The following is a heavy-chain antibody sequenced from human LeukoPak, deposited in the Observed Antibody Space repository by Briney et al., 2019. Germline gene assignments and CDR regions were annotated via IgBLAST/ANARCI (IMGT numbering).Heavy chain of an antibody. J-gene: IGHJ4*02. CDR2: IYYSGST. V-gene: IGHV4-31*03. CDR3: ARASYYGSARFDY. D-gene: IGHD3-10*01. Sequence: SETLSLTCTVSGGSISSGGYYWSWIRQHPGKGLEWIGYIYYSGSTYYNPSLKSRVTISVDTSKNQFSLKLSSVTAADTAVYYCARASYYGSARFDYWGQGTLVTVSS. CDR1: GGSISSGGYY.